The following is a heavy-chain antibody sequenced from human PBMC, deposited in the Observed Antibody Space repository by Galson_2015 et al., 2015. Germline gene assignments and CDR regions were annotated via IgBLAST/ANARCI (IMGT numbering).Heavy chain of an antibody. D-gene: IGHD6-6*01. CDR3: ARDSSSSSIGYSDY. J-gene: IGHJ4*02. CDR2: IKQDGSEK. CDR1: GFTFSTYW. V-gene: IGHV3-7*03. Sequence: SLRLSCAASGFTFSTYWMSWVRQAPGKGLEWVANIKQDGSEKNYVGSVRGRFTISRDNARNSLYLQMNSLRAEDTAVYYCARDSSSSSIGYSDYWGQGTLVTVSP.